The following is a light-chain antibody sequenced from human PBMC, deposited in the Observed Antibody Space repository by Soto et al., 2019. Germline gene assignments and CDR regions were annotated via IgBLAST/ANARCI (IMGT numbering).Light chain of an antibody. CDR1: NIESRS. V-gene: IGLV3-21*02. J-gene: IGLJ7*01. Sequence: SYELTQPPSVSAAPGQTAKITCGGNNIESRSVHWYQQKPGQAPVLVVYEDSDRPSGIPERFSGSNSGNTATLTISRVEAWDEADYYCQVWDSSSDRAVFGGGTQLTVL. CDR2: EDS. CDR3: QVWDSSSDRAV.